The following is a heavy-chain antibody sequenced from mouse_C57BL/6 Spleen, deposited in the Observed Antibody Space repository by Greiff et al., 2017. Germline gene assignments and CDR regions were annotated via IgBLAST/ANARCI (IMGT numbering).Heavy chain of an antibody. CDR1: GYTFTSYW. V-gene: IGHV1-53*01. CDR2: INPSNGGT. D-gene: IGHD1-1*01. Sequence: QVQLQQPGTELVKPGASVKLSCKASGYTFTSYWMHWVKQRPGQGLEWIGNINPSNGGTNYNEKFKSKATLTVDKSSSTAYMQLSSLTSEDSAVYCGAREIYYYGQGYFDVWGTGTTVTVSS. CDR3: AREIYYYGQGYFDV. J-gene: IGHJ1*03.